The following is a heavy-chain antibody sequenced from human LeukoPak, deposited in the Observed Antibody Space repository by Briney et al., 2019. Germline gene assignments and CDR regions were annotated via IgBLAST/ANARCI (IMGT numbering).Heavy chain of an antibody. CDR1: GGSFSGYY. Sequence: SETLSLTCAVYGGSFSGYYWTWIRQPPGKGLEWIGEINHSGGTNYNPSLKSRVTISIDTSKNQFSLILNSVTAADTAVYYCARGLSDVYWGQGTLVTVSS. CDR2: INHSGGT. CDR3: ARGLSDVY. J-gene: IGHJ4*02. V-gene: IGHV4-34*01.